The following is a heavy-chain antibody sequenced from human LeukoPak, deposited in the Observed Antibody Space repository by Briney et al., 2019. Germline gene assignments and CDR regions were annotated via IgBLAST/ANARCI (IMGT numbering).Heavy chain of an antibody. Sequence: GGSLRLSCAASGFTFSSYSMNWVRQAPGRGLEWVANIKQDGSMTQYADSVRGRFTISRDNAKSSVYLQMSSLKAEDSAIYYCARDESGGYYVYWGQGTLVTVSS. D-gene: IGHD4-23*01. V-gene: IGHV3-7*01. CDR1: GFTFSSYS. CDR2: IKQDGSMT. CDR3: ARDESGGYYVY. J-gene: IGHJ4*02.